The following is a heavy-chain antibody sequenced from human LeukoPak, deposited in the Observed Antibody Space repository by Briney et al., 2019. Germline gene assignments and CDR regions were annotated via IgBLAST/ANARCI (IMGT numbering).Heavy chain of an antibody. CDR2: ISSSSSYI. CDR3: AGDQDYGDYFDY. Sequence: GGSLRLSCAASGFTFSSYSMNWVRQAPGKGLEWVSSISSSSSYIYYADSVKGRFTISRDNAKNSLYLQMNSLRAEDTAVYYCAGDQDYGDYFDYWGQGTLVTVSS. CDR1: GFTFSSYS. J-gene: IGHJ4*02. V-gene: IGHV3-21*01. D-gene: IGHD3-16*01.